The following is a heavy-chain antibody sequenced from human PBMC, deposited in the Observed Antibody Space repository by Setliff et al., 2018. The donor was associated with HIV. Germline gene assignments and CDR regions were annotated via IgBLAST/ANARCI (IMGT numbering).Heavy chain of an antibody. CDR3: ARDVGRDGYCFDH. D-gene: IGHD5-12*01. J-gene: IGHJ4*02. V-gene: IGHV1-69*13. CDR2: IIPIFGTT. CDR1: GGTFSSYP. Sequence: SVKVSCKASGGTFSSYPISWVRQAPGQGLEWMGGIIPIFGTTHYAQKFQGRVTVTADESTSTAYMQLSSLRSDDTAVYYCARDVGRDGYCFDHWGQGTLVTVSS.